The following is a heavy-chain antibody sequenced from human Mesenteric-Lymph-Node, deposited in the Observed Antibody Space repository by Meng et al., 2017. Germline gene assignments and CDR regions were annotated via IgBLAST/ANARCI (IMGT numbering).Heavy chain of an antibody. J-gene: IGHJ4*02. CDR2: INYDGTIT. CDR3: ARDYYDSSGYSALDY. V-gene: IGHV3-74*01. Sequence: GESLKISCAASGFTSSNSYTSKNYWMHWVRQVPVKGMVWVSRINYDGTITTYADSVKGRFTISRDNAKNTMYLQMNSLRAEDTAVYYCARDYYDSSGYSALDYWGQGTMVTVSS. D-gene: IGHD3-22*01. CDR1: GFTSSNSYTSKNYW.